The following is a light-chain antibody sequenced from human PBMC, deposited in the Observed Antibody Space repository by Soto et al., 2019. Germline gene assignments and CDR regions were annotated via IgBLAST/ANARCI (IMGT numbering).Light chain of an antibody. Sequence: QSALAQPASVSGSPGQSIIISCTGTSSDIGAYDSVSWYQQHPHKAPRLIIYKGTQRPSGVSNRFSGSTSGNAASLTISGLQAVDEADYFCCSSAPESTYVFGTGTKATVL. CDR3: CSSAPESTYV. J-gene: IGLJ1*01. CDR1: SSDIGAYDS. V-gene: IGLV2-23*01. CDR2: KGT.